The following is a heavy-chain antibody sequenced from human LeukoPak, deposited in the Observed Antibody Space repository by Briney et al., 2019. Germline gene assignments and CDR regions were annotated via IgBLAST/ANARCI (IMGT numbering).Heavy chain of an antibody. V-gene: IGHV4-61*03. CDR1: GDSVSNGNYY. Sequence: SETLSLTCTVSGDSVSNGNYYWSWLRQPPGKALEWIGYIYYTGKTYYNPSLEGRVTILVDTSRNHFSVKLSSVTAADTAVYYCARSQNYYGSGDYWSQGTLVTVSP. J-gene: IGHJ4*02. D-gene: IGHD3-10*01. CDR3: ARSQNYYGSGDY. CDR2: IYYTGKT.